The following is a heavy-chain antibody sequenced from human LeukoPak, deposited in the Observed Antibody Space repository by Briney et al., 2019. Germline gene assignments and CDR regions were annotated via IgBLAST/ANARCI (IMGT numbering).Heavy chain of an antibody. CDR1: GFTFSSYS. CDR3: AREAPAEGWLQFDQYYFDY. D-gene: IGHD5-24*01. J-gene: IGHJ4*02. Sequence: TGGSLRLSCAASGFTFSSYSMNWVRQAPGKGLEWVSSISSSSSYIYYADSVKGRFTISRDNAKNSLYLQMNSLRAEDTAVYYCAREAPAEGWLQFDQYYFDYWGQGTLVTVSS. V-gene: IGHV3-21*01. CDR2: ISSSSSYI.